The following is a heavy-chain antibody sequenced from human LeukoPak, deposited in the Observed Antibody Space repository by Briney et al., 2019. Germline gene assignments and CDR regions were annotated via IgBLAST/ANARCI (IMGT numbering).Heavy chain of an antibody. CDR1: GFTLSDYA. CDR2: VSYDGNNK. D-gene: IGHD6-19*01. CDR3: ARDQSITVAGSYYYGLDV. J-gene: IGHJ6*02. V-gene: IGHV3-30-3*01. Sequence: TGGSLRLSCAAAGFTLSDYAMHWVRQAPGKGLDWVAVVSYDGNNKYYADSVKGRFTISRDNSKNTLYLQMNSLRAEDTALYYCARDQSITVAGSYYYGLDVWGQGTTVTVSS.